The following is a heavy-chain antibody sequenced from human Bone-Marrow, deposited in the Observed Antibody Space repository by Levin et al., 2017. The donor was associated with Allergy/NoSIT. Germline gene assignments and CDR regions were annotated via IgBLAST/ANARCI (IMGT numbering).Heavy chain of an antibody. CDR2: IRHDDSEK. D-gene: IGHD2-2*01. Sequence: GESLKISCAASGFTFSSFWMSWVRQAPGKGLEWVANIRHDDSEKFYVGSVTGRFTISRDNAKNSLYLQMNSLRAEDTAVYYCARADVTEAEDIVVVPAALHHWGQGTLVTVSS. CDR1: GFTFSSFW. V-gene: IGHV3-7*01. CDR3: ARADVTEAEDIVVVPAALHH. J-gene: IGHJ1*01.